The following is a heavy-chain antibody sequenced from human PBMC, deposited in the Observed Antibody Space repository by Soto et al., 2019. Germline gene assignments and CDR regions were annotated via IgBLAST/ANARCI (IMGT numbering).Heavy chain of an antibody. J-gene: IGHJ2*01. V-gene: IGHV4-34*01. Sequence: QVQLQQWGAGLLKPSETLSLTCAVYGGSFSGYYWSWIRQPPGKGLEWIGEINHSGSTNNNPSLKSRVTISVDTSKNQFSLKLSSVTAADTAVYYCARRATIWRYWYFDLWGRGTLVTVSS. CDR1: GGSFSGYY. CDR2: INHSGST. D-gene: IGHD5-12*01. CDR3: ARRATIWRYWYFDL.